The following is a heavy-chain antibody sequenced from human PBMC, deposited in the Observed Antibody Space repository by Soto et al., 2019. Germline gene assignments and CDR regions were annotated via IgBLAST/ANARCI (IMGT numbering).Heavy chain of an antibody. D-gene: IGHD6-19*01. CDR2: IDPSDSYT. V-gene: IGHV5-10-1*01. Sequence: GESLKISCKGSGYIFTSYWISWVRQMPGKGLEWMGRIDPSDSYTNYSPSFQGHVTISADKSISTAYLQWSSLKASDTAMYYCARRNSSGWYNYYYGMDVWGQGTTVTVSS. CDR3: ARRNSSGWYNYYYGMDV. CDR1: GYIFTSYW. J-gene: IGHJ6*02.